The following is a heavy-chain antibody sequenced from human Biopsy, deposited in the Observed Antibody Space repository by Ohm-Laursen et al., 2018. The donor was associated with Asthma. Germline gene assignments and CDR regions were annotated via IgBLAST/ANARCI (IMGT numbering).Heavy chain of an antibody. CDR3: ARAQDYYDSRGYYRSFDY. D-gene: IGHD3-22*01. CDR1: YGSITSGGYY. J-gene: IGHJ4*02. CDR2: IYYSGST. V-gene: IGHV4-31*03. Sequence: PSDTLSLTYTVSYGSITSGGYYWTRIRQHPGKGLEWIGFIYYSGSTYYNPSLKSRVSISIDTSKNQFSLKLSSVTAADTAVYYCARAQDYYDSRGYYRSFDYWGQGTLVTVSS.